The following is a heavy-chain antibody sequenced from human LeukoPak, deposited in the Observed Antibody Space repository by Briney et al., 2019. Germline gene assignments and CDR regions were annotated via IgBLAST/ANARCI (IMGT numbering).Heavy chain of an antibody. CDR3: ARVNSSGWYPIYYYYYGMDV. J-gene: IGHJ6*02. CDR1: GYTFTSYD. V-gene: IGHV1-8*01. Sequence: ASVKVSCKASGYTFTSYDINWVRQATGQGLEWMGWMNPNSGNPGYAQKFQGRVTMTRNTSISTAYMELSSLRSEDTAVYYCARVNSSGWYPIYYYYYGMDVWGQGTTVTVSS. D-gene: IGHD6-19*01. CDR2: MNPNSGNP.